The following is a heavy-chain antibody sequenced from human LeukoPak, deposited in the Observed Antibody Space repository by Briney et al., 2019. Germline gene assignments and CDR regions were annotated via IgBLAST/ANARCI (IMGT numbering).Heavy chain of an antibody. D-gene: IGHD3-10*01. CDR1: GGSISSSSYY. Sequence: SETLSLTCTVSGGSISSSSYYWGWIRQPPGKGPEWIGSIYYSGSTYYNPSLKSRVTISVDTSKNQFSLKLSSVTAADTAVYYCARQAVLPDYWGQGTLVTVSS. CDR2: IYYSGST. CDR3: ARQAVLPDY. V-gene: IGHV4-39*01. J-gene: IGHJ4*02.